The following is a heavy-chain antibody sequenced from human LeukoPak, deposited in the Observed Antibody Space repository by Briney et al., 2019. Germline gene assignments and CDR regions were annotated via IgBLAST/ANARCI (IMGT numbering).Heavy chain of an antibody. J-gene: IGHJ5*02. CDR3: AREVRVDWNYDGDWFDP. Sequence: PSETLSLTCTVSGGSFSTNTYYWGWIRQPPGKGLEWIENIYFSGTTHYNPSLKSRVTISVDRSKNQFSLKLSSVTAADTAVYYCAREVRVDWNYDGDWFDPWGQGTLVTVSS. V-gene: IGHV4-39*07. CDR1: GGSFSTNTYY. D-gene: IGHD1-7*01. CDR2: IYFSGTT.